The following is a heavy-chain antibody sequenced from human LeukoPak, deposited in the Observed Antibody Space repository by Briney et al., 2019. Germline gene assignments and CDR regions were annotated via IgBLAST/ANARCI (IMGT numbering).Heavy chain of an antibody. CDR2: INPNSGGS. V-gene: IGHV1-2*02. D-gene: IGHD3-10*01. Sequence: ASVKVSCKASGYTFTGYYMHWVRQAPGQGLEWMGWINPNSGGSDFAQNFQGRVTMTRDTSISTAYMELSRLRSDDTAVYYCARTYHYDSGTSPTYYWGQGTLVTVSS. J-gene: IGHJ4*02. CDR3: ARTYHYDSGTSPTYY. CDR1: GYTFTGYY.